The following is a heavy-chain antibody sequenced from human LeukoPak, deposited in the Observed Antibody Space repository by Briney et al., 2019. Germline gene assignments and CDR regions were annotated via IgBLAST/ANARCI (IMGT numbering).Heavy chain of an antibody. CDR3: AREKRFLFDY. D-gene: IGHD3-10*01. CDR2: FSYSGTT. CDR1: GGSISSSSYY. J-gene: IGHJ4*02. V-gene: IGHV4-39*07. Sequence: SETLSLTCTVSGGSISSSSYYWGWIRQPPGKGLEWIGSFSYSGTTYYNPSLKSRITISIDTSKNQFSLKLSSVTAADTAVYYCAREKRFLFDYWGQGTLVTVSS.